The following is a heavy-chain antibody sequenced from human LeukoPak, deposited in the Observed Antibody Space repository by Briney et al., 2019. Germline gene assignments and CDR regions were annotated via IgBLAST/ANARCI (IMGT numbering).Heavy chain of an antibody. CDR3: ATYQGGAHYYYYMDV. J-gene: IGHJ6*03. D-gene: IGHD1-26*01. CDR2: IIPIFGTA. Sequence: SVKVSCKASGGTFSSYAISWVRQAPGQGLEWMGGIIPIFGTANYAQKFQGRVTITTDESTSTAYMELSSLRSEDTAVYYCATYQGGAHYYYYMDVWGKGTTVTVSS. CDR1: GGTFSSYA. V-gene: IGHV1-69*05.